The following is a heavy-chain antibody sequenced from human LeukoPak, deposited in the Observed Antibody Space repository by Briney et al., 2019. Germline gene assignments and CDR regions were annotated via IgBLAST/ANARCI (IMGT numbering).Heavy chain of an antibody. J-gene: IGHJ4*02. CDR1: GYTFTSYA. CDR2: INTNTGNP. D-gene: IGHD3-9*01. Sequence: ASVKVSCKASGYTFTSYAMNWVRQAPGQGLEWMGWINTNTGNPTYAQGFTGRFVFSLDTSVSTAYLQISSLKAEDTAVYYCARAEVLRYFDWLSHFDYWGQGTLVTVSS. V-gene: IGHV7-4-1*02. CDR3: ARAEVLRYFDWLSHFDY.